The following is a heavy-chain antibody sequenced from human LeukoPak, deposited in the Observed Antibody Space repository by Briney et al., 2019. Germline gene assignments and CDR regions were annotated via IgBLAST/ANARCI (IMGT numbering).Heavy chain of an antibody. D-gene: IGHD2-2*01. CDR2: IYHSGNT. CDR3: ARDVSRTSWTWR. J-gene: IGHJ3*01. CDR1: GYSISSGYY. Sequence: SETLSLTCTVSGYSISSGYYWGWIRQPPGKGLEWIGSIYHSGNTYHNPSLKSRVTISVDTSKKQFSLKLSSVTAADTAVYYCARDVSRTSWTWRWGQGTVVTVSS. V-gene: IGHV4-38-2*02.